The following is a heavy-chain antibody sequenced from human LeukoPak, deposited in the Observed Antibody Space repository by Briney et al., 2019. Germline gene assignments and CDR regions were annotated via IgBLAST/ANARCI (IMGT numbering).Heavy chain of an antibody. CDR2: TFYRSKWYN. D-gene: IGHD1-1*01. CDR1: GDSVSRHDLT. V-gene: IGHV6-1*01. CDR3: VRSYDWVFDY. J-gene: IGHJ4*02. Sequence: SQTLSLTCAISGDSVSRHDLTWDWVRQSSSRGLEWLGRTFYRSKWYNDYAVSVKSRITVSPDTSKNQFSLHLNSVTPEDTAVYYCVRSYDWVFDYWGQGTRVTVSS.